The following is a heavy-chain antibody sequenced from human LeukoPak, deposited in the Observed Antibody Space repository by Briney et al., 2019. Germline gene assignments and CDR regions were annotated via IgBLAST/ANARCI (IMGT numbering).Heavy chain of an antibody. Sequence: GGSLRLSCVASGVTFSKYGMHWVRQAPGKGLEWVSVIYSGGSTYYADSVKGRFTISRDNSKNTLYLQMNSLRAEDTAVYYCARDGQLQDYYDSSGRIPDAFDIWGQGTMVTVSS. J-gene: IGHJ3*02. CDR1: GVTFSKYG. CDR2: IYSGGST. CDR3: ARDGQLQDYYDSSGRIPDAFDI. V-gene: IGHV3-66*01. D-gene: IGHD3-22*01.